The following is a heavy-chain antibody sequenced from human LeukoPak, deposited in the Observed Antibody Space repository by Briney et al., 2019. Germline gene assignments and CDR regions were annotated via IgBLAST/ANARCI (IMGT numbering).Heavy chain of an antibody. CDR2: ISSSSSYI. J-gene: IGHJ4*02. Sequence: GGSLRLSCAASGFTFSSYSMNWVRQAAGKGLEWVSSISSSSSYIYYADSVKGRFTISRDNAKNSLYLQMNSLRAEDTAVYYCARGYYYDSSGYSRHYWGQGTPVTVSS. CDR1: GFTFSSYS. V-gene: IGHV3-21*04. CDR3: ARGYYYDSSGYSRHY. D-gene: IGHD3-22*01.